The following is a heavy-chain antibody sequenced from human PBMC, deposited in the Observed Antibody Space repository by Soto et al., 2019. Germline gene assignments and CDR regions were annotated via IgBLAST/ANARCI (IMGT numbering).Heavy chain of an antibody. V-gene: IGHV4-39*01. J-gene: IGHJ4*02. Sequence: PSETLSLTCTVSGGSISSSSYYWGWIRQPPGKGLEWIGSIYYSGSTYYNPSLKSRVTISVDTSKNQFSLKLSSVTAADTAVYYCFLEPIFEFRFKDYWGQGTLVTVSS. CDR2: IYYSGST. CDR1: GGSISSSSYY. D-gene: IGHD3-3*01. CDR3: FLEPIFEFRFKDY.